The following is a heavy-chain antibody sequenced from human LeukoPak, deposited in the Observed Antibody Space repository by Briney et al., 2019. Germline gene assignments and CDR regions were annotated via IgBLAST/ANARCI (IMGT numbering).Heavy chain of an antibody. J-gene: IGHJ4*02. CDR2: IYTSGST. V-gene: IGHV4-61*02. CDR1: GGSISSGSYY. D-gene: IGHD5-18*01. Sequence: SQTLSLTCTVSGGSISSGSYYWSWIRQPAGKGLEWIGRIYTSGSTNYNPSLKSRVTISVDTSKNQFSLKLSSVTAADTAVYYCASVGCIYGYSYFDYWGQGTLVTVSS. CDR3: ASVGCIYGYSYFDY.